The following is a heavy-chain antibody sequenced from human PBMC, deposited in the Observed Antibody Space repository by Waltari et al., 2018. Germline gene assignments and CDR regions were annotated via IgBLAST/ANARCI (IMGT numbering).Heavy chain of an antibody. CDR1: GFTFSSYW. CDR2: INGDGRSR. Sequence: EVQLVESGGGLVQPGGSLRLSCAASGFTFSSYWMHWVRQAPGKGLVGVSRINGDGRSRSYADSVKGRVTISRDNAKNTLYLQMNSLRAEDTAVYYCASARYSGNYYSDYWGQGTLVTVSP. D-gene: IGHD1-26*01. J-gene: IGHJ4*02. CDR3: ASARYSGNYYSDY. V-gene: IGHV3-74*01.